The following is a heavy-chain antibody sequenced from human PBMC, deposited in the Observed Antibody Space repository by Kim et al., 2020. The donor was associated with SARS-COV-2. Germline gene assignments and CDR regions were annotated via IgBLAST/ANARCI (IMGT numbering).Heavy chain of an antibody. V-gene: IGHV4-61*01. CDR1: GGSVSSGSYY. D-gene: IGHD6-13*01. CDR3: AAAGGPAGYFDY. CDR2: IYFSGST. Sequence: SETLSLTCTVSGGSVSSGSYYWSWIRQPPGKGLEWIGYIYFSGSTNYNPSLKSRVTISVDTSKNQFSLKLSSVTAADTAVYYCAAAGGPAGYFDYWGQGTLVTVSS. J-gene: IGHJ4*02.